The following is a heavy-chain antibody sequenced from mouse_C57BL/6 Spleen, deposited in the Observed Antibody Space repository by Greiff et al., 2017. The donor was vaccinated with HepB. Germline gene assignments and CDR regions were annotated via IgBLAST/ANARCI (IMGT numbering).Heavy chain of an antibody. D-gene: IGHD1-1*01. CDR2: ISSGSSTI. CDR3: ARDYYGSYYYAMDY. CDR1: GFTFSDYG. J-gene: IGHJ4*01. V-gene: IGHV5-17*01. Sequence: EVQWVESGGGLVKPGGSLKLSCAASGFTFSDYGMHWVRQAPEKGLEWVAYISSGSSTIYYADTVKGRFTISRDNAKNTLFLQMTSLRSEDTAMYYCARDYYGSYYYAMDYWGQGTSVTVSS.